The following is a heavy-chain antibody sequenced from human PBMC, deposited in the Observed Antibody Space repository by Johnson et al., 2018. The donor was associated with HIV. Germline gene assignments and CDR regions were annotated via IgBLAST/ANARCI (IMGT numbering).Heavy chain of an antibody. D-gene: IGHD4-17*01. CDR2: IKHDGSEK. CDR3: ARGGYGDYGGGDAFDI. J-gene: IGHJ3*02. Sequence: VQLVESGGGLVKPGGSLRLSCAASGFTFSDYYMSWIRQAPGKGQEWVANIKHDGSEKYYVDSVKGRVNISRDNAKNSLYLQMNSLRAEDTAVYYCARGGYGDYGGGDAFDIWGQGTMVTVSS. CDR1: GFTFSDYY. V-gene: IGHV3-7*01.